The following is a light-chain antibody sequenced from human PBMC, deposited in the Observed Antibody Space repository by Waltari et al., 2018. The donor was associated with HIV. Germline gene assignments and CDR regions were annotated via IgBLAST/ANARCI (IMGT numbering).Light chain of an antibody. CDR2: DVT. CDR1: FSAVGSYNL. Sequence: QSALTQPPSASGSPGQSILISCTATFSAVGSYNLVPSYQKHPGKAPKIMIYDVTKRPSGVSSRFSGSKSGNTASLTISGLQSEDEADYYCCSYAGSRIHVVFGGGTKLTVL. CDR3: CSYAGSRIHVV. V-gene: IGLV2-23*02. J-gene: IGLJ2*01.